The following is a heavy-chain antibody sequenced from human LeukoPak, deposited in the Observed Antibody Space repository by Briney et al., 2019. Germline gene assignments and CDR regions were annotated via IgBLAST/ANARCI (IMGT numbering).Heavy chain of an antibody. V-gene: IGHV4-59*01. Sequence: SETLSLTCTVSGGSISSYYWSWIRQPPGKGLEWIGYIYYSGSTNYNPSLKSRVTISVDTSKNHFSLKLTSVTAADTATYYCARETSLAGFASGLGFNYWGQGILVTVSS. J-gene: IGHJ4*02. CDR3: ARETSLAGFASGLGFNY. D-gene: IGHD6-19*01. CDR1: GGSISSYY. CDR2: IYYSGST.